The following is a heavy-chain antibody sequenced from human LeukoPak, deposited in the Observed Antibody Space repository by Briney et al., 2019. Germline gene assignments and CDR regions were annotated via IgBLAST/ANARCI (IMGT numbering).Heavy chain of an antibody. V-gene: IGHV3-30*01. J-gene: IGHJ3*02. Sequence: GGSLRLSCAASGFTFSSYAMHWVRQAPGKGLEWVAVISYDGSNKYYADSVKGRFTISRDNSKNTLYLQMNSLRAEDTAVYYCASFSGGSGSYYNGDTYDAFDIWGQGTMVTVSS. D-gene: IGHD3-10*01. CDR1: GFTFSSYA. CDR2: ISYDGSNK. CDR3: ASFSGGSGSYYNGDTYDAFDI.